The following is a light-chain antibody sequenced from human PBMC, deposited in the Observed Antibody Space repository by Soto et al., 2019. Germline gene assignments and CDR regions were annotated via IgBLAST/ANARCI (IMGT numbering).Light chain of an antibody. CDR3: QQFHSYSPYT. V-gene: IGKV1-5*03. CDR1: DSISSW. Sequence: DIQMTQSPSTLSVSIGDRVTITCRASDSISSWLAWYQQKPGKAPNLLIYKASSLESGVPSRFSVNGSGTEFTLTISSLQPDDFATYYCQQFHSYSPYTFGQGTKLQIK. CDR2: KAS. J-gene: IGKJ2*01.